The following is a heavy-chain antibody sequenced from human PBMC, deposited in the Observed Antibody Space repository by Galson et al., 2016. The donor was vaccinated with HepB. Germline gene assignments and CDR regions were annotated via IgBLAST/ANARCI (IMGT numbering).Heavy chain of an antibody. J-gene: IGHJ4*02. CDR3: ARPGRVAAAF. Sequence: SLRLSCAASGFTFSNSWMSWLRQPPGKGLEWVANIKEDGSEKYYVDSVKGRFTISRDNAKNSLYLQMKSLRAEDTAVYYCARPGRVAAAFWGQGTLVTVSS. V-gene: IGHV3-7*03. D-gene: IGHD3-3*01. CDR1: GFTFSNSW. CDR2: IKEDGSEK.